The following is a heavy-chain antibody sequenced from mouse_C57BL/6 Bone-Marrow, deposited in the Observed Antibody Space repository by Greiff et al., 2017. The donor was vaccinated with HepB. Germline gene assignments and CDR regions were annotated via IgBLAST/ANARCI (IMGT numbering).Heavy chain of an antibody. CDR1: GYTFTSYG. CDR2: IYPRSGNT. Sequence: QVQLQQSGAELARPGASVKLSCKASGYTFTSYGISWVKQRTGQGLEWIGEIYPRSGNTYYNEKFKGKATLTADKSSSTAYMELRSLTSEDSAVYFCARRGGYYYGSSNWYFDVWGTGTTVTVSS. D-gene: IGHD1-1*01. CDR3: ARRGGYYYGSSNWYFDV. V-gene: IGHV1-81*01. J-gene: IGHJ1*03.